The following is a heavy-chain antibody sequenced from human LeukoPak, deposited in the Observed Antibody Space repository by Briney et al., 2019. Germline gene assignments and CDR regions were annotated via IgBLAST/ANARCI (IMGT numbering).Heavy chain of an antibody. Sequence: ASVKVSCKASGYTFTSYGISWVRQAPGQGLEGMGWISAYNGNTKYPQKLQGRVTRTTDTSTSTAYMELRSLRSDDTAVYYCARDLMGIAARGDAFDIWGQGTMVTVSS. CDR2: ISAYNGNT. CDR1: GYTFTSYG. CDR3: ARDLMGIAARGDAFDI. D-gene: IGHD6-6*01. V-gene: IGHV1-18*01. J-gene: IGHJ3*02.